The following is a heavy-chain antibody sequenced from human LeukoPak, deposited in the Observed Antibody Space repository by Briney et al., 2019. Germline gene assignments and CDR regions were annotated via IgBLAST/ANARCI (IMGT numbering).Heavy chain of an antibody. J-gene: IGHJ4*02. V-gene: IGHV3-9*01. CDR1: GFKFDDYA. CDR3: AKGTVGDY. Sequence: GRSLRLSCAASGFKFDDYAMHWVRQAPGKGLEWVSGISWDSGVIGYGDSVKGRFTTSRDNAKNSLYLQMNSLRAEDTALYYCAKGTVGDYWGQGTLSPSRQ. D-gene: IGHD1-14*01. CDR2: ISWDSGVI.